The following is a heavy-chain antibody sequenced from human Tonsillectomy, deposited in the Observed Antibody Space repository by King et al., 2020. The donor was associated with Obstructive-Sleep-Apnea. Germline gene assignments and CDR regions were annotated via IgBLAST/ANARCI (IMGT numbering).Heavy chain of an antibody. V-gene: IGHV3-30-3*01. CDR2: ISYDGNNK. CDR3: ARDFYYDSSGYLVERGSVFDY. D-gene: IGHD3-22*01. Sequence: VQLVESGGGVVQPGRSLRLSCAASGFTFSSYAMHWVRQISGKGLEWVAIISYDGNNKFYADSVKGRFTISRDNSKNTLYLQMNSLRPEDTAVYYCARDFYYDSSGYLVERGSVFDYWGQGTLVTVSS. CDR1: GFTFSSYA. J-gene: IGHJ4*02.